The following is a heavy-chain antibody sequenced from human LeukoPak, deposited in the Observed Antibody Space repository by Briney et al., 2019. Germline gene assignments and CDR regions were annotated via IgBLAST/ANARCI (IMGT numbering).Heavy chain of an antibody. J-gene: IGHJ4*02. CDR3: TRHNGDYCSGGSCYWNGVDY. CDR2: IRSKANSYAT. D-gene: IGHD2-15*01. CDR1: GFTFSGPA. Sequence: GRSLRLSCAAAGFTFSGPAMHWVRQASGKGLEWVGRIRSKANSYATAYAGSVKGRFIISRDDSKNTAYLQMNSLKTEDTAVYYCTRHNGDYCSGGSCYWNGVDYWGQGTLVTVSS. V-gene: IGHV3-73*01.